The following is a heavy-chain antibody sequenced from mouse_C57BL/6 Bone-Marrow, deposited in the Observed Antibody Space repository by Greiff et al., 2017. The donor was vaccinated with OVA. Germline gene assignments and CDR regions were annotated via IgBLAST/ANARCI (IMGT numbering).Heavy chain of an antibody. Sequence: QVQLQQPGAELVKPGASVKLSCKASGYTFTSYWMHWVKQRPGQGLEWIGMIYPNSGSTNYNEKFKSKATLTVDKSSRTAYMQLSSLTSEDSAVYYFARRTSYYGSSIDAMDYWGQGTSVTVSS. V-gene: IGHV1-64*01. CDR1: GYTFTSYW. J-gene: IGHJ4*01. CDR2: IYPNSGST. CDR3: ARRTSYYGSSIDAMDY. D-gene: IGHD1-1*01.